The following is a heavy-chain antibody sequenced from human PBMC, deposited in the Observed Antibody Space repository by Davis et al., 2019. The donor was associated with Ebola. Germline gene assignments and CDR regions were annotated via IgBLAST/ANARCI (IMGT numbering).Heavy chain of an antibody. CDR2: ISGSGGST. V-gene: IGHV3-23*01. D-gene: IGHD2-8*02. CDR1: GFTFSSYA. J-gene: IGHJ4*02. Sequence: GESLKISCAASGFTFSSYAMSWVRQAPGKGLEWVSAISGSGGSTYYADSVKGRFTISRDNSKNTLYLQMNSLRAEDTAVYYCAKDLEDVIVLAYGHYFDYWGQGTLVTVSS. CDR3: AKDLEDVIVLAYGHYFDY.